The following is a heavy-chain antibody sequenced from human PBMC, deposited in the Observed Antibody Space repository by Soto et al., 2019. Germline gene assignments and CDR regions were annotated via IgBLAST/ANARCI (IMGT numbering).Heavy chain of an antibody. Sequence: ASVKVSCKASGYTFTSYGISWVRQAPGQGLEWMGWISAYNGNTNYAQKLQGRVTMTTDTSTSTAYMELRSLRSDDTAVYYCARDPSTYYDFWSGSINWFDPWGQGTLVTVSS. CDR2: ISAYNGNT. CDR1: GYTFTSYG. D-gene: IGHD3-3*01. V-gene: IGHV1-18*01. CDR3: ARDPSTYYDFWSGSINWFDP. J-gene: IGHJ5*02.